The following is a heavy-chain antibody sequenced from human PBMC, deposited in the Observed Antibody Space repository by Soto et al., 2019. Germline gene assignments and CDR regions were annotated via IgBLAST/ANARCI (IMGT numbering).Heavy chain of an antibody. V-gene: IGHV3-23*01. CDR3: AKDYRAWGYSYGNFDS. Sequence: EAQLLESGGGLVQPGGSLRLSCAASGFTFSTYAMTWVRQAPGKGLEWVSLISGSGGYTYYADSVKGRFTMSRDNSKYTLYLQMNSLRAEDTAVYYCAKDYRAWGYSYGNFDSWGQGTLVTVSS. J-gene: IGHJ4*02. CDR2: ISGSGGYT. D-gene: IGHD5-18*01. CDR1: GFTFSTYA.